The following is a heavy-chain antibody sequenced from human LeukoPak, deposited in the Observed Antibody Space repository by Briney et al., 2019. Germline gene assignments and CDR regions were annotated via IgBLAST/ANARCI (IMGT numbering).Heavy chain of an antibody. V-gene: IGHV1-18*01. J-gene: IGHJ4*02. CDR3: ARDIGNLVGAISAY. D-gene: IGHD1-26*01. CDR1: GYTFTSYG. Sequence: GASVKVSCKASGYTFTSYGISWVQQAPGQGLEWMGWISAYNGDTNYAQKLQGRVTMTTDTSTSTAYMELRSLRSDDTAVYYCARDIGNLVGAISAYWGQGTLVTVSS. CDR2: ISAYNGDT.